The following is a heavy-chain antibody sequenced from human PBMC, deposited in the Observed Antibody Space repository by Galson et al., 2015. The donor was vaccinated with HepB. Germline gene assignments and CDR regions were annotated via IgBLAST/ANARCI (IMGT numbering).Heavy chain of an antibody. V-gene: IGHV3-30*18. D-gene: IGHD3-10*01. CDR1: GFTFSSYG. CDR2: ISYDGSNK. CDR3: AKDPRLLWFGEYLFDY. J-gene: IGHJ4*02. Sequence: SLRLSCAASGFTFSSYGMHWVRQAPGKGLEWVAVISYDGSNKYYADSVKGRFTISRDNSKNTLYLQMNSLRAEDTAVYYCAKDPRLLWFGEYLFDYWGQGTLVTVSS.